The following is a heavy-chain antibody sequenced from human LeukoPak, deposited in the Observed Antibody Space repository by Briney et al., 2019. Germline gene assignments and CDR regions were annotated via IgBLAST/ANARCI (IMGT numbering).Heavy chain of an antibody. Sequence: ASVKVSCKASGYTFTSYGISWVRQAPGQGLEWMGWISAYNGNTNYAQKLQGRVTMTTDTSTSTAYMELRSLRSDDTAVYYCAREGYLPYYDYVWGSISQRGAFDIWGQGTMVTVSS. J-gene: IGHJ3*02. CDR2: ISAYNGNT. V-gene: IGHV1-18*01. CDR1: GYTFTSYG. CDR3: AREGYLPYYDYVWGSISQRGAFDI. D-gene: IGHD3-16*01.